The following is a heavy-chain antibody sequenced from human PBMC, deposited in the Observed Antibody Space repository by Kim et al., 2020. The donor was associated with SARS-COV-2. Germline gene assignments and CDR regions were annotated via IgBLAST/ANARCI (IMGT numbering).Heavy chain of an antibody. V-gene: IGHV3-49*03. CDR1: GFTFGDYA. CDR2: IRSKDYGGTT. Sequence: GGSLRLSCTASGFTFGDYAMNWFRQAPGKGLEWVGFIRSKDYGGTTEYAASVKGRFTISRDDSKSIAYLQMNSLKTEDTAVYYCTSMVRGEKQSDYWGQGTLVTVSS. CDR3: TSMVRGEKQSDY. J-gene: IGHJ4*02. D-gene: IGHD3-10*01.